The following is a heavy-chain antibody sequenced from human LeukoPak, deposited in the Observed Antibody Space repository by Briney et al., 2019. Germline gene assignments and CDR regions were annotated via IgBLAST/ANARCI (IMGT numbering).Heavy chain of an antibody. CDR3: ARVSSSSGWPSYYYGMDV. D-gene: IGHD6-25*01. Sequence: GGSLRLSCAASGFTFSSYGMHWVRQAPGKGLEWVAVIWYDGSNKYYADSVKGRFTISRDNSKNTLYLQMNSLRAEDTAVYYCARVSSSSGWPSYYYGMDVGGQGTTATVS. J-gene: IGHJ6*02. CDR1: GFTFSSYG. CDR2: IWYDGSNK. V-gene: IGHV3-33*01.